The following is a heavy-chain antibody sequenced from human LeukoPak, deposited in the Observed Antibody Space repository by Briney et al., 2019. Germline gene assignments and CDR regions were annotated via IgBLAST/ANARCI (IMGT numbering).Heavy chain of an antibody. J-gene: IGHJ6*02. Sequence: SQTLSLTCTVSGGSISSGSYYWGWIRQPPGRGLEWIGSIYYSGSTYYNPSLKSRVTISVDTSKNQFSLKLSSVTAADTAVYYCARDPSYGDRIYYYYGMDVWGQGTTVTVSS. V-gene: IGHV4-39*07. CDR3: ARDPSYGDRIYYYYGMDV. CDR2: IYYSGST. D-gene: IGHD4-17*01. CDR1: GGSISSGSYY.